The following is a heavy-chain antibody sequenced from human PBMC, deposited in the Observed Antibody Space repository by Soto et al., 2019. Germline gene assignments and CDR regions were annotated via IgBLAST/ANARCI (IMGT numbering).Heavy chain of an antibody. Sequence: EVQLVESGGGLLKPEGSLRLSCVASGFTFTNAWMSWVRQAPGKGREWVGRIKSKTDGGTTDYAAPVKGRFTISRDDSKNTLYLQMTSLKLEDSAVYYCTPDRGFTITYYYYNAMDVWCQGTTVTVSS. CDR3: TPDRGFTITYYYYNAMDV. CDR2: IKSKTDGGTT. CDR1: GFTFTNAW. J-gene: IGHJ6*02. V-gene: IGHV3-15*01. D-gene: IGHD3-10*01.